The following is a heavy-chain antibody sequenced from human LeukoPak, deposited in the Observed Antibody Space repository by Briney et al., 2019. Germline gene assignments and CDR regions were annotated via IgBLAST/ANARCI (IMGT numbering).Heavy chain of an antibody. CDR1: GYTFTGYY. CDR2: INTNTGNP. CDR3: AREHGARITMVRGDRGGDY. V-gene: IGHV7-4-1*02. D-gene: IGHD3-10*01. J-gene: IGHJ4*02. Sequence: GASVKVSCKASGYTFTGYYMHWVRQAPGQGLEWMGWINTNTGNPTYAQGFTGRFVFSLDTSVSTAYLQISSLKAEDTAVYYCAREHGARITMVRGDRGGDYWGQGTLVTVSS.